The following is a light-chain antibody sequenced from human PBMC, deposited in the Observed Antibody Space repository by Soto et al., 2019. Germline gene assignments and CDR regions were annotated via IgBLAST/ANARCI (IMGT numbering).Light chain of an antibody. CDR2: KAS. Sequence: DIQMTQSPSTLSASVGDRVTITCRASESVMSWLAWYQQRPGKAPKLLIYKASILQRGVPSRFSGNGSETEFTLTITSLQTDDFATYYCQQYRSWYTFGQGTKLEI. J-gene: IGKJ2*01. V-gene: IGKV1-5*03. CDR3: QQYRSWYT. CDR1: ESVMSW.